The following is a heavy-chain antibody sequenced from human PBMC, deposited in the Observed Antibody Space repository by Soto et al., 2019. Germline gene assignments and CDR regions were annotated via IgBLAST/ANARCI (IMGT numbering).Heavy chain of an antibody. Sequence: QVQLVQSGAEVKKPGSSVKVSCKASGGTFSSYAISWVRQAPGQGLEWMGGIIPIYGTANYAQKFQGRVTITAEESPSRAYMELTTLRAEDTAVYYCAVMPRGGTRDYWGQGTLVTVSS. CDR2: IIPIYGTA. V-gene: IGHV1-69*12. D-gene: IGHD2-15*01. J-gene: IGHJ4*02. CDR1: GGTFSSYA. CDR3: AVMPRGGTRDY.